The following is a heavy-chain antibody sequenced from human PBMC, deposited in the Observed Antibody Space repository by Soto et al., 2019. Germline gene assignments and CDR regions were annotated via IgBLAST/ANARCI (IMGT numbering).Heavy chain of an antibody. D-gene: IGHD6-6*01. CDR1: GYTFLSYG. V-gene: IGHV1-18*01. CDR3: ARVFRWSSSSWGFDY. Sequence: QVPLVQSGAEVKKPGASVKVSCKASGYTFLSYGITWVRQAPGQGLEWMGWISAYNANTNYGQKFQDRVSMTTDTSSNTAYLEVRSLRFDDTAFYFCARVFRWSSSSWGFDYWGQGTLVTVSS. CDR2: ISAYNANT. J-gene: IGHJ4*02.